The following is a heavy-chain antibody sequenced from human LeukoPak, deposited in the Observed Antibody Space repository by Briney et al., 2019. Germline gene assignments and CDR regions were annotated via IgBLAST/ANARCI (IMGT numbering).Heavy chain of an antibody. CDR1: GFNFNNYW. D-gene: IGHD5-24*01. CDR2: IKDDGSEE. Sequence: PGGSLRLSCAASGFNFNNYWMSWLRQAPGKGLEWVANIKDDGSEEYYVDSVKGRFTIVRDNAYNSLYLQMNSLRVEDTAIYYCTRVGYIDEGIDYWGQGTLVTVSS. CDR3: TRVGYIDEGIDY. J-gene: IGHJ4*02. V-gene: IGHV3-7*04.